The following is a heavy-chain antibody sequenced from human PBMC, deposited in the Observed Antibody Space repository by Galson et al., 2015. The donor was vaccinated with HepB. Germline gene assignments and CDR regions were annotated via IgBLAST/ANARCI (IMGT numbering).Heavy chain of an antibody. CDR3: AKAALGGGYDMIYFDY. J-gene: IGHJ4*02. V-gene: IGHV3-30*18. D-gene: IGHD5-12*01. CDR1: GFTFSSYG. Sequence: SLRLSCAASGFTFSSYGMHWVRQAPSKGLEWVAVISYDGSNKYYADSVKGRFTISRDNSKNTLYLQMNSLRAEDTAVYYCAKAALGGGYDMIYFDYWGQGTLVTVSS. CDR2: ISYDGSNK.